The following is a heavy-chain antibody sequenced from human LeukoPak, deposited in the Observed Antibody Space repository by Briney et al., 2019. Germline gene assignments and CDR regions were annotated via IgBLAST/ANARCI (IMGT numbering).Heavy chain of an antibody. J-gene: IGHJ4*02. CDR2: ISGSGGST. CDR3: AKDRAIGYYYDSSGYPISY. D-gene: IGHD3-22*01. CDR1: GFTFSSYA. V-gene: IGHV3-23*01. Sequence: PGGSLRLSCAASGFTFSSYAMSWVRQAPGKGLEWVSAISGSGGSTYYADSVKGRFTISRDNSKNTLYLQMNSLRAEDTAVYYCAKDRAIGYYYDSSGYPISYWGQGTLVTVTS.